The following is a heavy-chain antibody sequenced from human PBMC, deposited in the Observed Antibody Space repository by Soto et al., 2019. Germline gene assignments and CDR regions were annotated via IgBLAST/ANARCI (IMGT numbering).Heavy chain of an antibody. Sequence: EVQLVESGGGLVQPGGSLRLSCAASGFTFSSYSMNWVRQAPGKGLEWVSYINSSSSTIYYADSVKGRFTISRDNAKNSLYLQMNSLRDEDTAVYYCARGGGLPAAKNYYYYYGMDVWGQGTTVTVSS. CDR2: INSSSSTI. D-gene: IGHD2-2*01. V-gene: IGHV3-48*02. CDR3: ARGGGLPAAKNYYYYYGMDV. J-gene: IGHJ6*02. CDR1: GFTFSSYS.